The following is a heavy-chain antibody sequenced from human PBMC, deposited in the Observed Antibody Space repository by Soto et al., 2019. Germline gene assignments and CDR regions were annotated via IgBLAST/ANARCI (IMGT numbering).Heavy chain of an antibody. V-gene: IGHV1-2*04. CDR2: INPNSGST. CDR1: GYTFTGYS. D-gene: IGHD6-19*01. CDR3: ARGGAVAGTLNFYYHYGMDV. Sequence: SVKVSCKASGYTFTGYSMNWGRQAPVQGLEWMGWINPNSGSTNYAQKFQGWVTMTRDTSISTAYMELSRLRSDDTAVYYCARGGAVAGTLNFYYHYGMDVWGQGTTVTVSS. J-gene: IGHJ6*02.